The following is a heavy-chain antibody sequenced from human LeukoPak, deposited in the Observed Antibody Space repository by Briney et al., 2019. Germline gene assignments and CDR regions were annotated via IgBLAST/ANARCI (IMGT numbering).Heavy chain of an antibody. CDR3: ATEGRSDYVWGSYPKFDY. V-gene: IGHV1-24*01. CDR1: GYTLTDLS. Sequence: ASVKVSCKVSGYTLTDLSMHWVRQARGKGVEWMGGFDLEDGETIYAQKFQGRVTMTEDTSTDTAYTELSSLRSEDTAVYYCATEGRSDYVWGSYPKFDYWGQGTLVTVSS. D-gene: IGHD3-16*02. CDR2: FDLEDGET. J-gene: IGHJ4*02.